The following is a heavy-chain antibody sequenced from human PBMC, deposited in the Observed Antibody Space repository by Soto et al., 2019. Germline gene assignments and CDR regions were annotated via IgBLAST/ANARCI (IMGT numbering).Heavy chain of an antibody. CDR1: GYTFTNFG. CDR2: ISPYKGNT. D-gene: IGHD3-10*01. Sequence: GASVKVSCKASGYTFTNFGIACVRQAPGQGLEWMGWISPYKGNTHYAQKFQGRVTMTTDTSTSTAYMELRSLRSDDTAVYYCARDLDGSGSYYTDYWGQGTLVTVSS. J-gene: IGHJ4*02. V-gene: IGHV1-18*01. CDR3: ARDLDGSGSYYTDY.